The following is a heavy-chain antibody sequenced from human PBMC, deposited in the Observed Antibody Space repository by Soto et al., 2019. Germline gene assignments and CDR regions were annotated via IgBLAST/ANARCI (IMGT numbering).Heavy chain of an antibody. Sequence: QVQLVQSGAEVKKPGASVKVSCKASGYTFTSYDINWVRQATGQGLEWMGWMNPNSGNTAYAQKFQGRVTMTRNTPKSTAYRGRSGRGSEARAVYVGAGERSGGGGNWFDPWGQGTLVTVSS. CDR3: AGERSGGGGNWFDP. CDR1: GYTFTSYD. J-gene: IGHJ5*02. CDR2: MNPNSGNT. V-gene: IGHV1-8*01. D-gene: IGHD1-26*01.